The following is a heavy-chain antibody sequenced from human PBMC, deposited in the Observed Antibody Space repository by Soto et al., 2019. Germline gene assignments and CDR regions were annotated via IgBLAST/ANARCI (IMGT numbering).Heavy chain of an antibody. CDR1: GFTFNRYE. Sequence: LRLSCAASGFTFNRYEMSSVRQAPGKGLEWVSYICSSGSTIYYAGSVKGRFTISRDNAKNSLYLQMNSLRAEDTAVYYCARDPGSSSSEPSLGQGALVTVSS. CDR3: ARDPGSSSSEPS. CDR2: ICSSGSTI. J-gene: IGHJ5*02. V-gene: IGHV3-48*03. D-gene: IGHD6-6*01.